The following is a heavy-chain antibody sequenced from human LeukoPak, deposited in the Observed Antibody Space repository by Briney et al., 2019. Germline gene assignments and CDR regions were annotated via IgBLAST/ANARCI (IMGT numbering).Heavy chain of an antibody. CDR3: ARARDCSSTSCYGVSWFDP. V-gene: IGHV1-2*02. Sequence: GASVKVSCKASGYTFTDYYLHWVRQAPGHGLEWMGWINPKTGVTKYAQNFQGRVTMTRDTSISTAYMEVSRLRSDDTAVYYCARARDCSSTSCYGVSWFDPWGQGTLVTVSS. J-gene: IGHJ5*02. CDR2: INPKTGVT. D-gene: IGHD2-2*01. CDR1: GYTFTDYY.